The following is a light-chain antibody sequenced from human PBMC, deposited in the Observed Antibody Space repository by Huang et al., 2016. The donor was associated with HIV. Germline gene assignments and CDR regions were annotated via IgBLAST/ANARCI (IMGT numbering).Light chain of an antibody. J-gene: IGKJ2*01. Sequence: EIVVTQSPLSLPVTPGQLASISCRSSQNLLPSDGHNLLDWYLQKPGQSRQLLLFMSSNRAPGVSDRFSGSGSGTDFTLEISRVEAEDVGVYYCMQGLQTPPTFGQGTKLEI. CDR2: MSS. V-gene: IGKV2-28*01. CDR1: QNLLPSDGHNL. CDR3: MQGLQTPPT.